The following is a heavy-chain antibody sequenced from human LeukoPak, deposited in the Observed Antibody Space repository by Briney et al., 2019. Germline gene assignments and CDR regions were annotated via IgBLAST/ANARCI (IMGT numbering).Heavy chain of an antibody. CDR3: AKDPQGD. J-gene: IGHJ4*02. CDR1: GFTFSNNA. V-gene: IGHV3-23*01. D-gene: IGHD3-16*01. Sequence: GGSLRLSCAASGFTFSNNAMSWVRQAPGKGLEWVSAISGSGSSTYYADSVKGRFSISRDNSKNTLYLQMNSLRAGDTAVYYCAKDPQGDWGQGTLVTVSS. CDR2: ISGSGSST.